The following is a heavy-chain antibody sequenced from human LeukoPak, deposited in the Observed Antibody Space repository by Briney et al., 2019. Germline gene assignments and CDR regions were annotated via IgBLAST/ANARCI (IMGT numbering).Heavy chain of an antibody. J-gene: IGHJ3*02. D-gene: IGHD6-19*01. Sequence: GGSLRLSCAASGFTFSSYGMHWVRQAPGKGLEWVAVISYDGSNKYHADSVKGRFTISRDNSKNTLYLQMNSLRAEDTAVYYCAKREAGKHFVGAFDIWGQGTMVTVSS. CDR3: AKREAGKHFVGAFDI. CDR1: GFTFSSYG. V-gene: IGHV3-30*18. CDR2: ISYDGSNK.